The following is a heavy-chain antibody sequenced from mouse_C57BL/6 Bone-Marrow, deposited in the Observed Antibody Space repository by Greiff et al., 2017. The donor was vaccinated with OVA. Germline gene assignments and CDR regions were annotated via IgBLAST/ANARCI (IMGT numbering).Heavy chain of an antibody. CDR3: ARLYYGSSPSDFDY. V-gene: IGHV1-69*01. Sequence: QVQLQQPGAELVMPGASVKLSCKASGYTFTSYWMHWVKQRPGQGLEWIGEIDPSDSYTNYNQKFKGKSTLTVDKSSSTAYMQLSSLTSEDSAVYYCARLYYGSSPSDFDYWGQGTTLTVSS. D-gene: IGHD1-1*01. CDR2: IDPSDSYT. J-gene: IGHJ2*01. CDR1: GYTFTSYW.